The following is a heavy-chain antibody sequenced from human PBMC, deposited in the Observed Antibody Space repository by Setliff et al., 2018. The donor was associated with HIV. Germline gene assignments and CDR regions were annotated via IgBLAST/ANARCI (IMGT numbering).Heavy chain of an antibody. CDR1: GYSFKAYG. V-gene: IGHV1-18*01. CDR3: ARDPFPSTNYYDSSAYPFAEYFQH. CDR2: ISPYNGDK. Sequence: ASVKVSCKTSGYSFKAYGISWVRQAPGQGLEWVGWISPYNGDKRFAQKFQGRVTITADKSRSTAYMELSSLRSEDTAVYYCARDPFPSTNYYDSSAYPFAEYFQHWGQGTLVTVSS. D-gene: IGHD3-22*01. J-gene: IGHJ1*01.